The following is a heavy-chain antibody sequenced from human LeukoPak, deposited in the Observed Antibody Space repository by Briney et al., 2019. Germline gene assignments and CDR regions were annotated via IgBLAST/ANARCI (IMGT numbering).Heavy chain of an antibody. CDR3: ARWGIVGHDAFDL. V-gene: IGHV3-33*01. D-gene: IGHD3-22*01. J-gene: IGHJ3*01. CDR1: GFVFSKYG. CDR2: IRHDGNEE. Sequence: GGSLRLSCAASGFVFSKYGMHWVRQAPGRGLEWLALIRHDGNEEWYVDSVRGRFTISRDNSKNTVFLQMNSLRADDTAVYYCARWGIVGHDAFDLWAKGQWSPSLQ.